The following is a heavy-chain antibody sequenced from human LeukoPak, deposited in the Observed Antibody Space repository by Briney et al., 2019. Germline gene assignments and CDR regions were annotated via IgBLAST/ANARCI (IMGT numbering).Heavy chain of an antibody. CDR2: IYSGGST. J-gene: IGHJ4*02. D-gene: IGHD3-22*01. CDR3: AKDYYDSSGSLFDY. CDR1: GFTVSSNY. V-gene: IGHV3-66*01. Sequence: TGGSLRLSCAASGFTVSSNYMSWVRQAPGKGLEWVSVIYSGGSTYYADSVKGRFTISRDNSKNTLYLQMNSLRAEDTAVYYCAKDYYDSSGSLFDYWGQGTLVTVSS.